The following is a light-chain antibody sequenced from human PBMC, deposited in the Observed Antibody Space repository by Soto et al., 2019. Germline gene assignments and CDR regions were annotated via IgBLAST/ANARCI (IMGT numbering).Light chain of an antibody. Sequence: EIVLTQSPGTLSLSPGERATLSCRASQSVSSSYLAWYQQKPGQAPRLLIYGASSRATGIPDRFSGSGSGTDSTLTMSRLEPEDFGVYYCHQYDSSPLTFGGGTKVEIK. CDR3: HQYDSSPLT. CDR2: GAS. J-gene: IGKJ4*01. CDR1: QSVSSSY. V-gene: IGKV3-20*01.